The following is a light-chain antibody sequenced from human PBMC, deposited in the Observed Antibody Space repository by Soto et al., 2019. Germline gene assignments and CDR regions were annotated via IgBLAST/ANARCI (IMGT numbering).Light chain of an antibody. CDR2: YNS. Sequence: QSVLTQPPSVSGAPGQRVTISCTGSSSNIGAGYHVHWYQQLPGTAPKLLIYYNSNRPSGVPDRFSGSKSGTSASLAITGLRAEDEADYYCQSYDSRLSGSGVFGGGTKLTVL. CDR3: QSYDSRLSGSGV. J-gene: IGLJ2*01. V-gene: IGLV1-40*01. CDR1: SSNIGAGYH.